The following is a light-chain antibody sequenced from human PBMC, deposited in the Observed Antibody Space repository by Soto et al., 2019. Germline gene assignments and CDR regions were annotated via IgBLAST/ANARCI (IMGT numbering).Light chain of an antibody. CDR3: QQYDRIPGFT. J-gene: IGKJ4*01. V-gene: IGKV3-20*01. CDR2: AVS. Sequence: EIVLTQSPGTLSLSPGETATLSCRASQSFRSNYLAWYQQRPGQAPRLLIYAVSSRASGIPDRFSGSVSGSAFTLTISRLEPEDSAVYYCQQYDRIPGFTFGGGTKVEI. CDR1: QSFRSNY.